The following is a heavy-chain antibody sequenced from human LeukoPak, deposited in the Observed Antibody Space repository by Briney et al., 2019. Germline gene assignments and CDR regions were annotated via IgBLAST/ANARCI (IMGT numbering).Heavy chain of an antibody. D-gene: IGHD1-7*01. CDR1: GHSISSGCY. Sequence: SETLSLTCSVSGHSISSGCYWGWVRQPPGKGLEWIGSISQSGSTYYSPSLRSRVTISVDTSKNQISLKLSFVTAADTAVYYCARGSITGTTEIFYWGQGTLVTVSS. J-gene: IGHJ4*02. V-gene: IGHV4-38-2*02. CDR3: ARGSITGTTEIFY. CDR2: ISQSGST.